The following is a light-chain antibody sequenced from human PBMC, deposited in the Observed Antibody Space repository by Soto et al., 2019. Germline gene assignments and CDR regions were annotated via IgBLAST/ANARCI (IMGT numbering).Light chain of an antibody. CDR3: QQYGSSPYT. Sequence: EIVLTQSPGTLSLSPGERATLSCRASQSVSSSYVAWYQQKPGQAPRLLIYGASFRATGIPDRFSGSGAGTDFTLTISRLEPEDFAVYYCQQYGSSPYTFGQGTKREIK. CDR2: GAS. J-gene: IGKJ2*01. CDR1: QSVSSSY. V-gene: IGKV3-20*01.